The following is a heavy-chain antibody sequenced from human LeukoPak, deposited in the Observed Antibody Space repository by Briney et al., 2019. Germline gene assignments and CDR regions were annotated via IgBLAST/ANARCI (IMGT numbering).Heavy chain of an antibody. CDR1: GYTFSSYG. J-gene: IGHJ4*02. D-gene: IGHD1-1*01. V-gene: IGHV1-18*01. Sequence: ASVKLSCTASGYTFSSYGFSWVRQAPGQGLEWMGWINAYNGNTNYAQNLQGRVTMTTDTSTSTAYMELRSLRSDDTAVYYCARRQGTTLNFDYWGQGTLVTVSS. CDR2: INAYNGNT. CDR3: ARRQGTTLNFDY.